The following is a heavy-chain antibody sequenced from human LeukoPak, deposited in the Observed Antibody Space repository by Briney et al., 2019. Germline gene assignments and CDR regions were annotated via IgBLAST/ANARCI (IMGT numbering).Heavy chain of an antibody. Sequence: GSLRLSCAASGFTFSSYAMSWVRQAPGKGLEWVSAISGSGGSTYYADSVKGRFTISRDNSKNTLYLQMNSLRAEDTAVYYCAKDKVGATYYYGMDVWGQGTTVTVSS. D-gene: IGHD1-26*01. V-gene: IGHV3-23*01. CDR3: AKDKVGATYYYGMDV. CDR1: GFTFSSYA. J-gene: IGHJ6*02. CDR2: ISGSGGST.